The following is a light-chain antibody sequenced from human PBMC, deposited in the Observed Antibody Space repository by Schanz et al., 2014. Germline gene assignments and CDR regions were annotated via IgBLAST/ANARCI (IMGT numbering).Light chain of an antibody. CDR1: QRVSNNY. Sequence: EIVLTQSPATLSLSPGDRATLSCRASQRVSNNYLAWYQQKPGQAPRLLIYAASTRATGIPARISGTGSGTGFTLTISSLEPEDFAVYYCQQRNNWPITFGQGTRLEIK. CDR2: AAS. J-gene: IGKJ5*01. CDR3: QQRNNWPIT. V-gene: IGKV3D-20*02.